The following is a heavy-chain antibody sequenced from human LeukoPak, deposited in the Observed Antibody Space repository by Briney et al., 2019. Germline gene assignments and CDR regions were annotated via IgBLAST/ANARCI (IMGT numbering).Heavy chain of an antibody. Sequence: GGSLRLSCAASGFTFSSYAMSWVRQAPRKGLEWVSAISNSGGSTYYADSVKGRFAISRDNSKNTLYLQMNSLRAEDTAVYYCAKGLDPLFDYWGQGSLVTVSS. V-gene: IGHV3-23*01. CDR1: GFTFSSYA. J-gene: IGHJ4*02. CDR2: ISNSGGST. CDR3: AKGLDPLFDY.